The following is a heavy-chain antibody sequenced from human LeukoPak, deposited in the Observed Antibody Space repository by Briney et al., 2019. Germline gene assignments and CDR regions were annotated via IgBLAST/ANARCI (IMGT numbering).Heavy chain of an antibody. CDR2: IWYDGSNK. Sequence: PGGSLRLSCAASGFTFSSYGMHWARQAPGKGLEWVAVIWYDGSNKYYADSVKGRFTISRDNSKNTLYLQMNSLRAEDTAVYYCAKAMVRGVMGYYFDYWGQGTLVTVSS. D-gene: IGHD3-10*01. CDR3: AKAMVRGVMGYYFDY. V-gene: IGHV3-33*06. CDR1: GFTFSSYG. J-gene: IGHJ4*02.